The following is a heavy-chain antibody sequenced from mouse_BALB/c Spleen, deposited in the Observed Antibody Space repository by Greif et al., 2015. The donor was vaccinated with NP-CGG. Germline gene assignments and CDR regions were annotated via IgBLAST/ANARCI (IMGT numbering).Heavy chain of an antibody. CDR2: IRSKSNNYAT. CDR1: GFTFNTYA. J-gene: IGHJ3*01. CDR3: VSGPGGFAY. V-gene: IGHV10-1*02. Sequence: DVKLVESSGGLVQPKGSLKLSCAASGFTFNTYAMNWVRQAPGKGLEWVARIRSKSNNYATYYADSVKDRFTISRDDSQSMLYLQMNNLKTEDTAMYYCVSGPGGFAYWGQGTLVTVSA.